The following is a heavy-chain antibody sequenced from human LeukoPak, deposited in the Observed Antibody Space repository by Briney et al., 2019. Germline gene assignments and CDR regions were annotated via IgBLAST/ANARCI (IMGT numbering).Heavy chain of an antibody. D-gene: IGHD3-22*01. Sequence: GGSLRLSCAASGFPFSSYAMHWVREARGKGLEYVSAISSNGGSTYYANSVKGRFTISRDNSKNTLYLQMGSLRAEDMAVYYCARVSLVGDYYDSSGYWYYFDYWGQGTLVTVSS. CDR2: ISSNGGST. CDR3: ARVSLVGDYYDSSGYWYYFDY. V-gene: IGHV3-64*01. CDR1: GFPFSSYA. J-gene: IGHJ4*02.